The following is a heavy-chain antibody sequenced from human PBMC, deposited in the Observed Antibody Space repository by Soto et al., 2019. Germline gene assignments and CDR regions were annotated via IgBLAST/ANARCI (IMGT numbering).Heavy chain of an antibody. CDR1: GGSIGSGGYY. CDR2: IYYSGIT. Sequence: SEPLSLTCTVSGGSIGSGGYYWSWIRQHPGKGLEWIGYIYYSGITYYNPSLKSRVTISVDTSKNQFSLKLSSVTAADTAVYYCARSLGYYFDYWGQGTLVTVSS. CDR3: ARSLGYYFDY. J-gene: IGHJ4*02. D-gene: IGHD1-26*01. V-gene: IGHV4-31*03.